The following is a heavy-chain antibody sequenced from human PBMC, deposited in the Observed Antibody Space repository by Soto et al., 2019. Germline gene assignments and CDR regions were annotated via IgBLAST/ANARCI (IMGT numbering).Heavy chain of an antibody. CDR1: GGSFSGSE. CDR2: INHSGST. V-gene: IGHV4-34*01. CDR3: ARGPPRGQLAINFDY. J-gene: IGHJ4*02. D-gene: IGHD6-6*01. Sequence: SGTTYLTSAVCGGSFSGSEWAWFRKHPGKGLEWIGEINHSGSTNYNPSLKSRVTISVDTSKNQFSLKLSSVTAADTAVYYCARGPPRGQLAINFDYWGQGTLVPVSS.